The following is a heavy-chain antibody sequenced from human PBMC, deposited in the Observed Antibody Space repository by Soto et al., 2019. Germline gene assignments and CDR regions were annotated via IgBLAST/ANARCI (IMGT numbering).Heavy chain of an antibody. D-gene: IGHD1-26*01. CDR3: TTAFGGATGL. Sequence: VGLMRDPWGAVGLTCVNAGSSRVIKAPGKGLEWVGRIKSKTDCGKTDYAAPVKGRFTISRDDSKNTLYLQMNSLKTEDTAVYYCTTAFGGATGLWGQGTLVTVSS. CDR2: IKSKTDCGKT. J-gene: IGHJ4*02. CDR1: GLTCVNAG. V-gene: IGHV3-15*07.